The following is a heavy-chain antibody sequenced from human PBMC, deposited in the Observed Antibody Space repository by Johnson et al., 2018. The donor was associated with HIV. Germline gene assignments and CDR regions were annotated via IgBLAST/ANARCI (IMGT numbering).Heavy chain of an antibody. CDR2: ISSSGGSI. V-gene: IGHV3-11*04. D-gene: IGHD3-10*01. Sequence: QMQLVESGGGLVKPGGSLRVSCVGSGFTFSEYYMSWIRQAPGKGLEWVSCISSSGGSIYYADSVKGRFTISRDNAKNTLYLQMNSLRDEDTAVYYCARVVGQLLWFGELLEDDAFDIWGQGTMVTVSS. J-gene: IGHJ3*02. CDR1: GFTFSEYY. CDR3: ARVVGQLLWFGELLEDDAFDI.